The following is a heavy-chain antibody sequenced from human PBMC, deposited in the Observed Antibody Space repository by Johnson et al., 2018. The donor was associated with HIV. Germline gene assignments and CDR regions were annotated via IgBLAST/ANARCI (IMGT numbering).Heavy chain of an antibody. J-gene: IGHJ3*02. CDR1: GFTVSSNY. CDR3: AKEVPVYSYGYYDAFDI. D-gene: IGHD5-18*01. V-gene: IGHV3-30*02. Sequence: QVQLVESGGGLVQPGGSLRLSCAASGFTVSSNYMSWVRQAPGKGLEWVAFIRYDGSNKYYADSVKGRFTISRDNSKNTLDLQMNSLRAEDTAVYYCAKEVPVYSYGYYDAFDIWGQGTMVTVSS. CDR2: IRYDGSNK.